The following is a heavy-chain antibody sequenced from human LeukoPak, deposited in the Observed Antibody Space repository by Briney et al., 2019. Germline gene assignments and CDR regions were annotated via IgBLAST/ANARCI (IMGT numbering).Heavy chain of an antibody. J-gene: IGHJ4*02. V-gene: IGHV1-18*01. Sequence: ASVKVSCKASGYTFTSYGISWVRQAPGQGLEWMGWISAYNGNKNYAQKLQGRVTMTTDTSTSTAYMELRSLRSDDTAVYYCARAGGIVVVPAALPDYWGQGTLVTVSS. D-gene: IGHD2-2*01. CDR2: ISAYNGNK. CDR1: GYTFTSYG. CDR3: ARAGGIVVVPAALPDY.